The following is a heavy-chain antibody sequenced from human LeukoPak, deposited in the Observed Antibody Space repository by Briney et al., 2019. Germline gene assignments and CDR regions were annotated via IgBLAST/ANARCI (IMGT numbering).Heavy chain of an antibody. CDR1: GGSISSGSYY. J-gene: IGHJ4*02. Sequence: PSETLSLTCTVSGGSISSGSYYWSWIRQPAGKGLEWIGRIYTSGSTNYNPSLKSRVTISVDTSKNQFSLKLTSVTAADTAVYYCARRPGKITISGVVPHYFDYWGQGILVTVSS. V-gene: IGHV4-61*02. D-gene: IGHD3-3*01. CDR3: ARRPGKITISGVVPHYFDY. CDR2: IYTSGST.